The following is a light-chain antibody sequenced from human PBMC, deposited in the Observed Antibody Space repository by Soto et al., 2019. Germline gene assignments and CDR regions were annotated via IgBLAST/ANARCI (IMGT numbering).Light chain of an antibody. CDR2: GAS. Sequence: EIVMTQSPATLSVSPGETATLSCRASQYVSNKVAWYQQKPGQAPSLIILGASTRATGIPDRFSGSGSGTDFTLTISRLEPEDVAVYYCQQYGSSPITFGQGTRLEIK. J-gene: IGKJ5*01. CDR3: QQYGSSPIT. CDR1: QYVSNK. V-gene: IGKV3-20*01.